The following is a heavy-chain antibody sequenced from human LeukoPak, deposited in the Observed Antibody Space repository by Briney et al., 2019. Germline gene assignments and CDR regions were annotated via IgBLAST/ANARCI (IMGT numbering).Heavy chain of an antibody. Sequence: PGGSLRLSCAASGFTFSSYGMHWVRQAPGKGLEWVAVISYDGSNKYYADSVKGRFTISRDNSKNTLYLQMNSLRAEDTAVYYCAKDLDGGAAAGLFDYWGQGTLVTVSS. D-gene: IGHD6-13*01. J-gene: IGHJ4*02. CDR2: ISYDGSNK. CDR1: GFTFSSYG. V-gene: IGHV3-30*18. CDR3: AKDLDGGAAAGLFDY.